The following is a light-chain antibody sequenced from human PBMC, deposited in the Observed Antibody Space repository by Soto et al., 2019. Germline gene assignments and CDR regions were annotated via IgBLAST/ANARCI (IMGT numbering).Light chain of an antibody. V-gene: IGLV2-14*01. CDR2: DVS. CDR1: SSDVGGYDY. Sequence: QSALTQPASVSGSPGQSITISCTGTSSDVGGYDYVSWYQQYPGKAPKLMIYDVSDRPSGVSNRFSGSKSGNTASLTISGLQAEDEADYCCSSLASSTTLVFGGGTKLTVL. J-gene: IGLJ2*01. CDR3: SSLASSTTLV.